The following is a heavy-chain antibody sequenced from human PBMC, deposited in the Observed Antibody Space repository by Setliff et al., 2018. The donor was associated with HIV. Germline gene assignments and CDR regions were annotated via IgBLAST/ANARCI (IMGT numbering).Heavy chain of an antibody. CDR1: GGSISSGSHY. J-gene: IGHJ4*02. CDR2: IYSSGST. V-gene: IGHV4-61*02. D-gene: IGHD6-13*01. Sequence: SETLSLTCTVSGGSISSGSHYWNWVRQSAGKGLECIGRIYSSGSTNYNPSLNSRVSISVDTSKNHFSLELTSLIAADTAVYYCAREECTSWPRVHYWGQGALVTVSS. CDR3: AREECTSWPRVHY.